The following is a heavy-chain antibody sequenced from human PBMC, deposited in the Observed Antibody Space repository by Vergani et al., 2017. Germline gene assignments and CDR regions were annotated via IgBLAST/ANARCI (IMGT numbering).Heavy chain of an antibody. CDR2: INPNSGGT. J-gene: IGHJ4*02. V-gene: IGHV1-2*02. Sequence: QVQLVQSGAEVKKPGASVKVSCKASGYTFTGYYMHWVRQAPGQGLEWMGWINPNSGGTNYAQKFQGRVTITRNTSISTAYMELSSLRSEDTAVYYCARVAGKQWLVNGYDYWGQGTLVTVSS. D-gene: IGHD6-19*01. CDR1: GYTFTGYY. CDR3: ARVAGKQWLVNGYDY.